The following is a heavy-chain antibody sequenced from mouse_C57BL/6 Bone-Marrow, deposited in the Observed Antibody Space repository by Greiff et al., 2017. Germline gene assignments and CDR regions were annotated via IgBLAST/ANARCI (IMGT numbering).Heavy chain of an antibody. J-gene: IGHJ4*01. Sequence: QVQLQQSGAELVRPGASVKLSCKASGYTFTDYYINWVKQRPGQGLEWIARIYPGSGNTYYNEKFKGKATLTAEKSSSTAYMQLSSLTSEDSAVYVCARSGPLLLWLRRRGDYYAMDYWGQGTSVTVSS. V-gene: IGHV1-76*01. CDR1: GYTFTDYY. CDR3: ARSGPLLLWLRRRGDYYAMDY. CDR2: IYPGSGNT. D-gene: IGHD2-2*01.